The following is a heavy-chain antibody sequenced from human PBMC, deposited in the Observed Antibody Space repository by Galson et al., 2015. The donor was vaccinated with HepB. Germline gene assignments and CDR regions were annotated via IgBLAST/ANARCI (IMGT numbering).Heavy chain of an antibody. J-gene: IGHJ4*02. V-gene: IGHV3-23*01. Sequence: SLRLSCAASGFTHSSYAMSWVRQAPGKGLEWVSGIRGSGGSTYYADSVKGRFTISRDISKNTLYLQMNSLRAEDTAIYYCAKVGLYGDPAGWFDYWGQGALVTVSS. CDR1: GFTHSSYA. CDR2: IRGSGGST. D-gene: IGHD4-17*01. CDR3: AKVGLYGDPAGWFDY.